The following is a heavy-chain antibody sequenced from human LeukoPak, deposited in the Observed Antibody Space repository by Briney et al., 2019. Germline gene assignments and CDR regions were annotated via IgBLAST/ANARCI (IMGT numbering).Heavy chain of an antibody. D-gene: IGHD2/OR15-2a*01. CDR3: ASGLSPKGAFDI. V-gene: IGHV4-59*12. J-gene: IGHJ3*02. CDR1: GGSISSYY. CDR2: IYYSGST. Sequence: KSSETLSLTCTVSGGSISSYYWSWIRQPPGKGLEWIGYIYYSGSTNYNPSLKSRVTISVDTSKNQFSLKLSSVTAADTAVYYCASGLSPKGAFDIWGQGTMVTVSS.